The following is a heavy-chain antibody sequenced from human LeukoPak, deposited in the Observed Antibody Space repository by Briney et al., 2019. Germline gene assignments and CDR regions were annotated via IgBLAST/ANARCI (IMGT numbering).Heavy chain of an antibody. J-gene: IGHJ6*02. CDR3: AKDLPGDPEDSYYGMDV. D-gene: IGHD7-27*01. CDR2: MLYSGST. Sequence: SETLSLTCTVSGASISNYYWSWIRQSPGKGLEWIGYMLYSGSTNQNPSLRSRVTISVDTSKNQVSLKLSSVTAADTAVYYCAKDLPGDPEDSYYGMDVWGQGTTVTVSS. V-gene: IGHV4-59*12. CDR1: GASISNYY.